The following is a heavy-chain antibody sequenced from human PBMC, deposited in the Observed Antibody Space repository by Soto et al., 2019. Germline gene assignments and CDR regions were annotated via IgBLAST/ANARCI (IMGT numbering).Heavy chain of an antibody. D-gene: IGHD6-13*01. CDR2: ISGSGGST. CDR1: GFTFSSYA. V-gene: IGHV3-23*01. J-gene: IGHJ5*02. CDR3: AKDGSEWSSSFAFDP. Sequence: GGSLRLSCAASGFTFSSYAMSWVRQAPGKGLEWVSAISGSGGSTYYADSVKGRFTISRDNSKNTLYLQMNSLGAEDTAVYYCAKDGSEWSSSFAFDPWGQGTLVTVSS.